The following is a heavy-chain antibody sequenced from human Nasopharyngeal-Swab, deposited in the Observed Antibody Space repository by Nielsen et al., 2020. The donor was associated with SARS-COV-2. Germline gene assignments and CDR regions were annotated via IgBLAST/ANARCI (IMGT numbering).Heavy chain of an antibody. CDR3: ARGFIVATIFHYYYYMDV. Sequence: SVKVSCKVSGYTLPELSMHWVRQAPGKGLEWMGGFDPEDGETLYAQKFQGRVTMTRNTSISTAYMELSSLRSEDTAVYYCARGFIVATIFHYYYYMDVWGKGTTVTVSS. J-gene: IGHJ6*03. CDR1: GYTLPELS. V-gene: IGHV1-24*01. D-gene: IGHD5-12*01. CDR2: FDPEDGET.